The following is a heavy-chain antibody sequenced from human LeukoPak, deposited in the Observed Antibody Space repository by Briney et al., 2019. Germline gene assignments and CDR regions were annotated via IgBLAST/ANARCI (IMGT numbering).Heavy chain of an antibody. Sequence: PGGSLRLSCAASGFTFSSYEMNWVRQAPGKGLEWVSSISTSSSYIYYADSVKGRFTISRDNSKNSLYLQMDSLGPEDTAVYYCARDPYSGSYGNEYYYYMAVWGKGTTVTISS. V-gene: IGHV3-21*01. CDR1: GFTFSSYE. J-gene: IGHJ6*03. D-gene: IGHD1-26*01. CDR3: ARDPYSGSYGNEYYYYMAV. CDR2: ISTSSSYI.